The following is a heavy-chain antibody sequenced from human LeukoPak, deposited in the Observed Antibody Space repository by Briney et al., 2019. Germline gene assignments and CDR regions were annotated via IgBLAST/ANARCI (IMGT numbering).Heavy chain of an antibody. J-gene: IGHJ4*02. CDR3: AREYPHSGYEYYFDY. D-gene: IGHD5-12*01. V-gene: IGHV3-53*01. Sequence: PGGSLRLSCAASGFTVSSNYMSWVRQAPGKGLEWVPVIYSGGSTYYADSVKGRFTISRDNSKNTLYLQMNSLRAEDTAVYYCAREYPHSGYEYYFDYWGQGTLVTVSS. CDR2: IYSGGST. CDR1: GFTVSSNY.